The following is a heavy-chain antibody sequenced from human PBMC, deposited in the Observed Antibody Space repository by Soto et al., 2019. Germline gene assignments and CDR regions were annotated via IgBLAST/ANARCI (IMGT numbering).Heavy chain of an antibody. J-gene: IGHJ4*02. V-gene: IGHV3-53*01. CDR1: GFTVGSNY. D-gene: IGHD3-10*01. Sequence: PGGSLGLSCAASGFTVGSNYMSWVRQAPGKGLEWVSVIYSGGSTYYADSVKGRFTISRDNSKNTLYLQMNSLRAEDTAVYYCARDRHYVSGSYYPHPMVLDYRGQRSLVTGSA. CDR3: ARDRHYVSGSYYPHPMVLDY. CDR2: IYSGGST.